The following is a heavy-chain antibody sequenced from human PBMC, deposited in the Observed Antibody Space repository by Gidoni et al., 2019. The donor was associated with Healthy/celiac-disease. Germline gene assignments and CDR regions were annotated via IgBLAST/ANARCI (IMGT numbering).Heavy chain of an antibody. CDR2: IYYSGST. CDR3: ARAPDNWGLYGMDV. V-gene: IGHV4-59*01. J-gene: IGHJ6*02. CDR1: GGSISSYY. D-gene: IGHD7-27*01. Sequence: QVQLQESGPGLVKPSETLSLTCTVSGGSISSYYWSWILQPPGKGLEWIGYIYYSGSTHYNPYLKSRVTISVDTSKNQFSLKLSSVTAADTAVYYCARAPDNWGLYGMDVWGQGTTVTVSS.